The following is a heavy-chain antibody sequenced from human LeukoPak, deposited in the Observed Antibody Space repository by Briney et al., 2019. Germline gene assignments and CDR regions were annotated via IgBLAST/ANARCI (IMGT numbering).Heavy chain of an antibody. D-gene: IGHD3-3*01. CDR2: INHSGST. CDR1: CGSFSGYY. Sequence: SETLSLTCAVYCGSFSGYYWSWIRQPPGKGLEWIGEINHSGSTNYNPSLKSRVTISVDTSKNQFSLKLSSVTAADTAVYYCARVSGYGAFDIWGQGTMVTVSS. V-gene: IGHV4-34*01. J-gene: IGHJ3*02. CDR3: ARVSGYGAFDI.